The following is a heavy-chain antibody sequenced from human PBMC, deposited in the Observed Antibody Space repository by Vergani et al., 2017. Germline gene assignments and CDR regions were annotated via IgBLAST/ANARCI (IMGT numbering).Heavy chain of an antibody. D-gene: IGHD3-16*02. CDR1: GGSISSGSYY. Sequence: QVQLQESGPGLVKPSQTLSLTCTVSGGSISSGSYYWSWIRQPAGKGLEWIGRIYTSGSTNYNPSLKSRVTISVDTSKNQFSLKLSSVTAADTAVYYCASDLAGAITFGGVIASQFPSDAFDIWGQGTMVTVSS. CDR2: IYTSGST. V-gene: IGHV4-61*02. CDR3: ASDLAGAITFGGVIASQFPSDAFDI. J-gene: IGHJ3*02.